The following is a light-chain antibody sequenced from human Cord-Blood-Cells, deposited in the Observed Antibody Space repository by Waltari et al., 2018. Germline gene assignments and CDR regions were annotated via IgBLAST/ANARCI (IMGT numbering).Light chain of an antibody. CDR2: KDS. CDR1: ALPKQY. Sequence: SYELTQPPSVSVSPGQTARITCSGAALPKQYAYCYQQKPGQAPVLVIYKDSERPSGIPERFSGSSSGTTVTLTISGVQAEDEADYYCQSADSSGTYHVVFGGGTKLTVL. V-gene: IGLV3-25*03. J-gene: IGLJ2*01. CDR3: QSADSSGTYHVV.